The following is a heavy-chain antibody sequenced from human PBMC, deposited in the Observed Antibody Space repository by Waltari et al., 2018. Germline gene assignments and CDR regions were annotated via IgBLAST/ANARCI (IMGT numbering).Heavy chain of an antibody. CDR1: GFTFSRYG. J-gene: IGHJ4*02. Sequence: QVQLVESGGGVVQPGRSLRLSCAASGFTFSRYGMHWVRQAPGKGLEWVAVIWYDGSNKYYADSVKGRFTISRDNSKNTLYLQMNSLRAEDTAVYYCARDPGFYCGGDCYPEYWGQGTLVTVSS. CDR3: ARDPGFYCGGDCYPEY. D-gene: IGHD2-21*02. CDR2: IWYDGSNK. V-gene: IGHV3-33*01.